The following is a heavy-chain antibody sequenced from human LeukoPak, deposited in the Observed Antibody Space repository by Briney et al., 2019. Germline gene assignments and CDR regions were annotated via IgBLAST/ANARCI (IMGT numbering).Heavy chain of an antibody. CDR3: ARAPKKDAYDI. V-gene: IGHV1-2*02. CDR2: INSNSGDT. Sequence: ASVTVSCKASGYTFTGYYMHWVRQAPGQGLEWVGWINSNSGDTHSAQNFQGRVTMTRDTSISTASMDLSRLRSDDTAVYYCARAPKKDAYDIWGRGTMVTVSS. J-gene: IGHJ3*02. CDR1: GYTFTGYY.